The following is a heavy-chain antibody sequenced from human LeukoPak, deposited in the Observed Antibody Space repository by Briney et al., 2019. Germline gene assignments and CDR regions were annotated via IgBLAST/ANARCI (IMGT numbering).Heavy chain of an antibody. V-gene: IGHV4-61*02. J-gene: IGHJ3*02. CDR1: GGSISSGSYY. CDR2: IYTSGST. D-gene: IGHD3-22*01. Sequence: SETLSLTCTVSGGSISSGSYYGSWSRQPGGKGLEWIVRIYTSGSTNYNPSLKSRVTLSVDTSKNQFSLKLSSVTAADTAVYYCARDRGSGYYPDAFDIWGQGTMVTVSS. CDR3: ARDRGSGYYPDAFDI.